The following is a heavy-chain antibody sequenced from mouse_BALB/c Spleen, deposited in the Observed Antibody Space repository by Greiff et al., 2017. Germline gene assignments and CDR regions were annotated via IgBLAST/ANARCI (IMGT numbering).Heavy chain of an antibody. CDR2: INPSNGGT. J-gene: IGHJ1*01. D-gene: IGHD2-14*01. CDR1: GFPFTCYY. V-gene: IGHV1S81*02. CDR3: TRRGYGYWYFDV. Sequence: QVQLQQPWAELVKPGASVKFFFKASGFPFTCYYMYWVKQRPGQGLEWIWGINPSNGGTNFNEKFKSKATLTVNQSSSTAFMQLSSLTSEDSAVYYCTRRGYGYWYFDVWGAGTTVTVSS.